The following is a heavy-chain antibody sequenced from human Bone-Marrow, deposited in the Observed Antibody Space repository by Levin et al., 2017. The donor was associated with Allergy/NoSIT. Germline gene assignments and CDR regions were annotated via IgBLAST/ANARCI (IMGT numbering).Heavy chain of an antibody. CDR3: VSRMGGWGAFAI. J-gene: IGHJ3*02. Sequence: VASVKVSCAASGFTFNNNAMSWVRQAPGKGLEWASTISPSGDETHYADSVKGRFTISRDNSKNTLSVQMNNLRAEDTAVYYCVSRMGGWGAFAIWGQGTLVTVSS. D-gene: IGHD1-26*01. V-gene: IGHV3-23*01. CDR2: ISPSGDET. CDR1: GFTFNNNA.